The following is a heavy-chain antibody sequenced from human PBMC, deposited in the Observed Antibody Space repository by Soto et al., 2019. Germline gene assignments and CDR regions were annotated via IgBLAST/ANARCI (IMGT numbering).Heavy chain of an antibody. J-gene: IGHJ5*02. Sequence: ASVKVSCKASGYTFTSYAMHWVRQAPGQRLEWMGWINAGNGNTKYSQKFQGRVTITRDTSASTAYMELSSLRSEDTAVYYCARGRGPPVVVPAAMRRGGSNWFDPWGQGTLVTVSS. D-gene: IGHD2-2*01. V-gene: IGHV1-3*01. CDR3: ARGRGPPVVVPAAMRRGGSNWFDP. CDR2: INAGNGNT. CDR1: GYTFTSYA.